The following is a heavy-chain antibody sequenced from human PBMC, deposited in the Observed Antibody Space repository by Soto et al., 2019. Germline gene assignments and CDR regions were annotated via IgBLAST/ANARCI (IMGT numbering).Heavy chain of an antibody. Sequence: QVHLVQSGAEVKKPGASVKVSCKASGYTFTSYGITWVRQAPGQGLEWMVWISAHNGNTDYAQKPQGRVIVTRDTSTSTAYMELRSLRSDDTAVYYCARGRYGDYWGQGALVTVSS. CDR3: ARGRYGDY. J-gene: IGHJ4*02. D-gene: IGHD1-1*01. CDR2: ISAHNGNT. V-gene: IGHV1-18*01. CDR1: GYTFTSYG.